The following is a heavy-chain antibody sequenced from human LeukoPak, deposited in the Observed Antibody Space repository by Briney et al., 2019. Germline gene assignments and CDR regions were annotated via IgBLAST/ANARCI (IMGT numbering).Heavy chain of an antibody. J-gene: IGHJ4*02. CDR1: GYSISTAYY. CDR2: IYHTGTT. V-gene: IGHV4-38-2*02. D-gene: IGHD6-6*01. Sequence: PSETLSLTCTVSGYSISTAYYWSWIRQPPGKGLEWIGTIYHTGTTYYNPSLKSRVTISVDTSKNQFSLRLSSVTAADTAVYYCARGTGSYSSSADYRGQGTLVTVSS. CDR3: ARGTGSYSSSADY.